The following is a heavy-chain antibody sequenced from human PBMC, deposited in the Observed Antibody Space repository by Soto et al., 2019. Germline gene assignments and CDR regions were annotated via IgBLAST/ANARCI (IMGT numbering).Heavy chain of an antibody. CDR2: ISSNGGST. V-gene: IGHV3-64*01. CDR3: ARPLILTGYYWFDP. CDR1: GFTFSSYA. J-gene: IGHJ5*02. D-gene: IGHD3-9*01. Sequence: EVQLVESGGGLVQPGGSLRRSCAASGFTFSSYAMHWVRQAPGKGLEYVSAISSNGGSTYYANSVKGRFTISRDNSKNTLYHQMGSLRAEDMAVYYCARPLILTGYYWFDPWGQGTLVTVSS.